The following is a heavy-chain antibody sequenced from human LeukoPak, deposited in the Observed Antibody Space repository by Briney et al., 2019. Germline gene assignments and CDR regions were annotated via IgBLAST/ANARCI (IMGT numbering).Heavy chain of an antibody. J-gene: IGHJ4*02. Sequence: GGSLRLSCAASGFTFSSYSMNWVRQAPGKGLEYVSAISPDGGNTYHADSVKGRFSISRDNSKNTLYLQMSSLRPEDTAVYYCVPKGTEGYWGQGTLVTVSS. CDR2: ISPDGGNT. CDR3: VPKGTEGY. CDR1: GFTFSSYS. V-gene: IGHV3-64D*06.